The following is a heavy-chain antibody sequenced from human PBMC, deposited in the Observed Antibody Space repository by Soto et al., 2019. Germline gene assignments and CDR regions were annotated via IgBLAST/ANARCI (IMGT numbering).Heavy chain of an antibody. CDR3: ARHIHNQGFEYYFDS. CDR2: LDYSGNI. D-gene: IGHD1-1*01. CDR1: GGSITSSGSA. J-gene: IGHJ4*02. V-gene: IGHV4-39*01. Sequence: QLQLQESGPGLVKPSETLSLTCNASGGSITSSGSAWGWIRQSPGKGLEWIGTLDYSGNIYYIPSLKSRITISVDTSKNQISLKLSSVTAADTAVYYCARHIHNQGFEYYFDSWGQGTLVTVS.